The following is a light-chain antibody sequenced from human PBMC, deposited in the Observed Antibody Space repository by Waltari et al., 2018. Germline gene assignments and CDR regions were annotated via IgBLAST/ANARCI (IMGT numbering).Light chain of an antibody. CDR3: QQSYSLPLT. V-gene: IGKV1-39*01. CDR1: KSISDF. J-gene: IGKJ4*01. CDR2: SAS. Sequence: DIQMTQSPSSLSASVADRVTITCRASKSISDFVNWYQQKPGNAPNVLIYSASSLQSGVPSRFSGSGSGTDFTFTISSLQPEDFAIYYCQQSYSLPLTFGGGTKVEMK.